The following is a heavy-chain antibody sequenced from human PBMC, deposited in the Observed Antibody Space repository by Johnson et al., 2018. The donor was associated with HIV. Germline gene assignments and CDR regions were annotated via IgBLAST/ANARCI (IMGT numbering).Heavy chain of an antibody. J-gene: IGHJ3*02. Sequence: QVQLVESGGGVVQPGTSLRLSCAASGFTFSRCGMHWVRQAPGKGLEWAAVISNDGSAKYYAYSVKGRFTISRDNSKNTLYLQMNSLRDVDTAVYYCARDGRGLDAFDIWGQGTMVTVS. CDR3: ARDGRGLDAFDI. CDR1: GFTFSRCG. D-gene: IGHD3/OR15-3a*01. CDR2: ISNDGSAK. V-gene: IGHV3-30*03.